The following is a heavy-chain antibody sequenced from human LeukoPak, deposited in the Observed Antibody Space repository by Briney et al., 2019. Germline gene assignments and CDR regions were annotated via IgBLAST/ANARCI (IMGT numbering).Heavy chain of an antibody. V-gene: IGHV3-53*01. CDR2: IYSGGST. Sequence: GGSLRLSCAASGFTVSNKYMSWVRQAPGKGLEWVSVIYSGGSTYYADSVKGRFTIFRDKPKNTLYLQMNSLRVEDTAVYYCAKDDIVRGVYPGPFDRWGQGTLVTVSS. CDR1: GFTVSNKY. D-gene: IGHD3-10*01. CDR3: AKDDIVRGVYPGPFDR. J-gene: IGHJ4*02.